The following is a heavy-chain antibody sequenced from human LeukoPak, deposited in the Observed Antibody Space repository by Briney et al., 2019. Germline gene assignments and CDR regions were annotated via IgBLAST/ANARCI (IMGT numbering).Heavy chain of an antibody. D-gene: IGHD5-12*01. CDR3: AKDLRGYSGERGDH. Sequence: PGGSLRLSCAASGFTFSSYGMHWVRQAPGKGLEWVAFIRYDGSNKYYADSVKGRFTISRDNSKNTLYLQMNSLRAEDTAVYYCAKDLRGYSGERGDHWGQGTLVTVSS. CDR1: GFTFSSYG. V-gene: IGHV3-30*02. CDR2: IRYDGSNK. J-gene: IGHJ4*02.